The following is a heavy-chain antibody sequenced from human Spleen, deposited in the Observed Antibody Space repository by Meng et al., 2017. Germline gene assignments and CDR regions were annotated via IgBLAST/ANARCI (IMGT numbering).Heavy chain of an antibody. Sequence: SETLSLTCTVSGGSISSYYWSWVRQPPGKGLEYIGYIYYSRSTNYNPSLKSRVTISVDTSKNQFSLKLSSVTAADSAVYYCARASYDYVWGSYRYSYFDYWGQGTLVTVSS. CDR3: ARASYDYVWGSYRYSYFDY. D-gene: IGHD3-16*02. J-gene: IGHJ4*02. V-gene: IGHV4-59*01. CDR2: IYYSRST. CDR1: GGSISSYY.